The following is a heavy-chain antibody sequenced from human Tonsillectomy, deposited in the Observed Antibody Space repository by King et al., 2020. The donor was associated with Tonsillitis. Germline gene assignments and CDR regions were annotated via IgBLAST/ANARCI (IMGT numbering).Heavy chain of an antibody. CDR1: GYSFTSYW. D-gene: IGHD6-19*01. CDR3: ASVGETIAVADWYFDL. CDR2: IYPGDSDT. V-gene: IGHV5-51*01. J-gene: IGHJ2*01. Sequence: VQLVESGAEVKTPGESLKISCKGSGYSFTSYWIGGVRQMPGKGLEWRGIIYPGDSDTRYSPSFQGQVTISADKSISTAYLTGSSLKASDTAMSYCASVGETIAVADWYFDLWGRGTPVTVSS.